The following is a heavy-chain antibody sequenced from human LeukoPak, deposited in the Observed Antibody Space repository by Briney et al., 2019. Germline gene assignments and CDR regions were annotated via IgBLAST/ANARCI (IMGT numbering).Heavy chain of an antibody. CDR1: ALTFSCSA. V-gene: IGHV3-23*01. CDR3: AKDPYGSGTNWFDP. D-gene: IGHD3-10*01. CDR2: ISGSGGST. J-gene: IGHJ5*02. Sequence: GASLILPTPAPALTFSCSAMSWVRQAPGKGRDRVSAISGSGGSTYYADSVKGRFTISRDNSKNTLYLQMNSLRAEDTAVYYCAKDPYGSGTNWFDPWGQGTLVTVSS.